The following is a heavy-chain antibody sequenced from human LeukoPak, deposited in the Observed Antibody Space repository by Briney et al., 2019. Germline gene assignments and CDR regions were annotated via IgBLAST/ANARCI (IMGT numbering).Heavy chain of an antibody. V-gene: IGHV4-59*02. CDR3: ARTRRHYYGSGSDLTPWPAEMDV. Sequence: SETLSLTCTVSGGSVSSYYWTWIRQPPGKGLEWIGYIYYSGSTSYNPSLNSRAAVSVDTSKNHSSLSLISVTAADTAVYYCARTRRHYYGSGSDLTPWPAEMDVWGPGTTVTVSS. CDR2: IYYSGST. D-gene: IGHD3-10*01. J-gene: IGHJ6*02. CDR1: GGSVSSYY.